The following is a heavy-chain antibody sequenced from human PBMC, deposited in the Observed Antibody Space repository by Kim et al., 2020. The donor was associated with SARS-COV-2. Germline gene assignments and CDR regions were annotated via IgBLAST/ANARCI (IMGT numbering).Heavy chain of an antibody. D-gene: IGHD6-13*01. CDR1: GGSISSGGYY. CDR2: IYYSGST. V-gene: IGHV4-31*03. J-gene: IGHJ3*02. CDR3: AREVRRGSPPIAAAGGNALDI. Sequence: SETLSLTCTVSGGSISSGGYYWIWIRQHPGKGLEWIGYIYYSGSTYYNPSLQSRVTISVDTSKNQFSLKLSSVTAADTAVYDCAREVRRGSPPIAAAGGNALDIWGQGTMVTVSS.